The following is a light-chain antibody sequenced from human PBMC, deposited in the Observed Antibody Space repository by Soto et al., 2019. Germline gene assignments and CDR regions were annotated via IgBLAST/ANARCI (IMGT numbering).Light chain of an antibody. J-gene: IGKJ1*01. CDR2: GTS. Sequence: EYVLTQSPGTLSLSPGERATLSCRASQSVRSSYLAWYQQKPGQAPRLLIYGTSTRATGIPDRFSGSGSGTDFTLTISRLEPEDFAVYYCQQYATSPTWTFGEGTKVVIK. CDR1: QSVRSSY. CDR3: QQYATSPTWT. V-gene: IGKV3-20*01.